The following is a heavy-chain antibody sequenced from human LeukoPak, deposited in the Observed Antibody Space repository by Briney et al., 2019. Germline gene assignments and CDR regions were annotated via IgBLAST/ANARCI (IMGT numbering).Heavy chain of an antibody. V-gene: IGHV1-2*02. CDR2: INPNSGGT. J-gene: IGHJ4*02. CDR1: GYTFTGYY. Sequence: ASVKVSCKASGYTFTGYYMHWVRQAPGQGLEWMGWINPNSGGTNYAQKFQGRVTMTRDTSISTAYMELSRLRFDDTAVYYCARERPMVRGVPGPFDYWGQGTLVTVSS. CDR3: ARERPMVRGVPGPFDY. D-gene: IGHD3-10*01.